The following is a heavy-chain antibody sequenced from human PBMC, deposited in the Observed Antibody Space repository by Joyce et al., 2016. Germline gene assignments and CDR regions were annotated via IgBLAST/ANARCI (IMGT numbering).Heavy chain of an antibody. V-gene: IGHV3-30-3*02. D-gene: IGHD3-9*01. CDR1: GFTFNNYA. CDR2: MSFDGGNK. J-gene: IGHJ4*02. CDR3: ASAMRPFDWSPRV. Sequence: QVQVVESGGSVVQPGRSLRLSCAVSGFTFNNYAIHWFRQAPGERLAWLTVMSFDGGNKYYADSVGGRFTVSRDNSKNTLFLQMNSLRDEDTGIYYCASAMRPFDWSPRVWGQGTLVTVFS.